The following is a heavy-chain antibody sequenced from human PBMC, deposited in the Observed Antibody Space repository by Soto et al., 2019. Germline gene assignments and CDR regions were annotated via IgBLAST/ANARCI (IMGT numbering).Heavy chain of an antibody. D-gene: IGHD6-19*01. J-gene: IGHJ4*02. CDR3: GRDWLAIDS. Sequence: QVQLVESGGGVGQPGRSLRLSCAASGFSFNSYGMHWVRQAPGKGLEWVAVIWYDGSNKYYADSAKGRFTISRDNSKNTLYLQMNTLSAEDTAVYYCGRDWLAIDSWGQGTLVTVSS. CDR2: IWYDGSNK. CDR1: GFSFNSYG. V-gene: IGHV3-33*01.